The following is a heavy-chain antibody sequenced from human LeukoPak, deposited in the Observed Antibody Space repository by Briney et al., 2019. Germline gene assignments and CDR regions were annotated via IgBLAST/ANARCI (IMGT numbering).Heavy chain of an antibody. V-gene: IGHV4-34*01. CDR2: INHSGST. D-gene: IGHD5-18*01. CDR1: GGSFSGYY. J-gene: IGHJ4*02. Sequence: SETLSVTCAVYGGSFSGYYWSWIRQPPGKGLEWIGEINHSGSTNYNPSLKSRVTISVDTSKNQFSLKLSSVTAADTAVYYCARVDTAMVRNFDYWGQGTLVTVSS. CDR3: ARVDTAMVRNFDY.